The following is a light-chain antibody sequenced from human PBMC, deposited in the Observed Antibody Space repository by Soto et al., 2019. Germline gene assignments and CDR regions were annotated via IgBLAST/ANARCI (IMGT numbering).Light chain of an antibody. V-gene: IGKV1-39*01. J-gene: IGKJ1*01. CDR1: QSISSY. Sequence: DIPMTQSPSSLSASVGDRVTITCRASQSISSYLNWYQQKPGKAPKLLIYAASSLQSGVPSRFSGSGSGTDFTLTISSLQPEDFATYYCQQSYSTPNTFGQGTKVEIK. CDR3: QQSYSTPNT. CDR2: AAS.